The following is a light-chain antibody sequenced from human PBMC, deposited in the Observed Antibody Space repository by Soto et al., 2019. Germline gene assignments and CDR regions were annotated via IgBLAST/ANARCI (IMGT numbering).Light chain of an antibody. V-gene: IGKV1-39*01. J-gene: IGKJ1*01. CDR3: QQSYSTPRT. Sequence: DIQMTQSPSSLSASVGDRVTITCRASQSISSYLNWYQQKPGKAPQLLIYAASSLQSGVPSRFSGSGSGTDFTLTISSLQPEDFATYSCQQSYSTPRTFGQGTKVEIK. CDR1: QSISSY. CDR2: AAS.